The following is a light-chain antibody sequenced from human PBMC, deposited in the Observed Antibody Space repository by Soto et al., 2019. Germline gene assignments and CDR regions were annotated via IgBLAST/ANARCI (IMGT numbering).Light chain of an antibody. J-gene: IGLJ1*01. CDR3: STYRASSTPQYV. Sequence: QSALTQPASLSGSPGQSITISCTGTSSDIGGYNYVSWYQQHPGKAPKLIIHDVTNRPSGVSDRFFGSKSGNTAFLTISVLQSEDEADEYCSTYRASSTPQYVFGTGTKLTVL. CDR2: DVT. V-gene: IGLV2-14*03. CDR1: SSDIGGYNY.